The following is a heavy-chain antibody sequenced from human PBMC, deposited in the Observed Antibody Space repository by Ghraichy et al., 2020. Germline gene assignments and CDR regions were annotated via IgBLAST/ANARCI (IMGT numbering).Heavy chain of an antibody. CDR3: ARDYILTGYDKGWFDP. CDR2: ISSSSSYI. CDR1: GFTFSSYS. J-gene: IGHJ5*02. Sequence: GGSLRLSCAASGFTFSSYSMNWVRQAPGKGLEWVSSISSSSSYIYYADSVKGRFTISRDNAKNSLYLQMNSLRAEDTAVYYCARDYILTGYDKGWFDPWGQGTLVTVSS. D-gene: IGHD3-9*01. V-gene: IGHV3-21*01.